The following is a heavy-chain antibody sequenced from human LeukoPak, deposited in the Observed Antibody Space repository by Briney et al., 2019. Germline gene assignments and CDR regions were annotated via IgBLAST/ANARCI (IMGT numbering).Heavy chain of an antibody. CDR1: GGSINSYY. D-gene: IGHD1-1*01. Sequence: PSETLSLTCTVSGGSINSYYWSWIRQPPGKGLEWIAYIYYSGSTNYNPSLKSRVIISVDTSKNQFSLKLSSVTAADTAVYFCARNNYVTHFYGLDVWGQGTTVTVSS. CDR3: ARNNYVTHFYGLDV. V-gene: IGHV4-59*01. CDR2: IYYSGST. J-gene: IGHJ6*02.